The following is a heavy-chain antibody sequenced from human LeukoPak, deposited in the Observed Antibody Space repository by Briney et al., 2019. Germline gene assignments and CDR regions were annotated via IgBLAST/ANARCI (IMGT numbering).Heavy chain of an antibody. J-gene: IGHJ4*02. Sequence: GGSLRLSCTASGFTFTRYWMHWVRQAPGKGLVWVSRINGGGTMTDYADSVKGRFTISRDNAKNTVYLQINSLRTEDTAVYYCVRLLDSDYWGQGTLVTVSS. D-gene: IGHD2-15*01. V-gene: IGHV3-74*01. CDR2: INGGGTMT. CDR1: GFTFTRYW. CDR3: VRLLDSDY.